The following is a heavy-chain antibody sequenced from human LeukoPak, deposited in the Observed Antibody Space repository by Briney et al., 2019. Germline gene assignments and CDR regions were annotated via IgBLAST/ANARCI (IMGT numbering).Heavy chain of an antibody. CDR3: ARDLMATIYYYYGMDV. V-gene: IGHV3-30-3*01. CDR2: ISYDASSK. J-gene: IGHJ6*02. Sequence: PGGSLRLSCAASGFTFSSYAMHWVRQAPGKGLEWVAVISYDASSKYYTDSVKGRFTISRDNSKNTLYLQMNTLRADDTAVYFRARDLMATIYYYYGMDVWGRGTTVTVSS. CDR1: GFTFSSYA. D-gene: IGHD5-24*01.